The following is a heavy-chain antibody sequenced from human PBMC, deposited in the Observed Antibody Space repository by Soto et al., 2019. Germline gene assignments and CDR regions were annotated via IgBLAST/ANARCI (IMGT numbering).Heavy chain of an antibody. Sequence: GVLRLSCAASGFTFSSYAMSWVRQAPGKGLEWVTAISGSGGSTYYADSVKGRFTISRDNSKNTLYLQMNSLRAEDTAVYYCAKSHCSGGSCYTSNFDYWGQGTLVTVSS. CDR2: ISGSGGST. CDR3: AKSHCSGGSCYTSNFDY. D-gene: IGHD2-15*01. V-gene: IGHV3-23*01. J-gene: IGHJ4*02. CDR1: GFTFSSYA.